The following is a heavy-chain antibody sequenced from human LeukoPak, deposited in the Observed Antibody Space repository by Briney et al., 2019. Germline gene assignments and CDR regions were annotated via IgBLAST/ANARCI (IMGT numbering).Heavy chain of an antibody. CDR2: IRSKPNNYAT. D-gene: IGHD3-22*01. V-gene: IGHV3-73*01. CDR3: AKSAYYDSSGYYREWYFAY. CDR1: GFTFSGSA. J-gene: IGHJ4*02. Sequence: GGSLKLSCAASGFTFSGSAMHWVRQASGKGLEWVGRIRSKPNNYATAYAASVRGRFTISRDNSKNTLYLQMNSLRAEDTAVYFCAKSAYYDSSGYYREWYFAYWGQGTLVTVSS.